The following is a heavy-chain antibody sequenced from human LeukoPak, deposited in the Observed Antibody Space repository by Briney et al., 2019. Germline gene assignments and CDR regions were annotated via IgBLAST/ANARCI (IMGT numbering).Heavy chain of an antibody. D-gene: IGHD3-22*01. V-gene: IGHV3-23*01. Sequence: GGSLRLSCAASGFIFSSYGMSWVRQAPGKGLEWVSAISGSGGSTYYADSVKGRFTISRDNSKNTLYLQMNSLRAEDTAVYYCARGSRTMIVDYWGQGTLVTVSS. J-gene: IGHJ4*02. CDR1: GFIFSSYG. CDR2: ISGSGGST. CDR3: ARGSRTMIVDY.